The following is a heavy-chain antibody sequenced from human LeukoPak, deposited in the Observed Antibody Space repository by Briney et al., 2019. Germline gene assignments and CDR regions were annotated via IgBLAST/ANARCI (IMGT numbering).Heavy chain of an antibody. CDR1: GGTFSSYA. CDR3: ARDSGSYLGQAFDI. J-gene: IGHJ3*02. V-gene: IGHV1-69*04. D-gene: IGHD1-26*01. CDR2: IIPILGIA. Sequence: GSSVKVSCKASGGTFSSYAISWVRQAPGQGLEWMGRIIPILGIANYAQKFQGRVTITADKSTSTAYMELSSLRSEDTAVYYCARDSGSYLGQAFDIWGQGTMVTVSS.